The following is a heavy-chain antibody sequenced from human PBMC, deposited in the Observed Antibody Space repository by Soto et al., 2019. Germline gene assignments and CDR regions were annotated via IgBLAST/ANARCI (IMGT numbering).Heavy chain of an antibody. Sequence: GASVKVSCKASGYTFTSYGISWVRQAPGQGLEWMGWISAYNGNTNYAQKLQGRVTMTTDTSTSTAYMELRSLRSDDTAVYYCASSHSGSYQLYYFDYWGQGTLVTVSS. CDR1: GYTFTSYG. J-gene: IGHJ4*02. V-gene: IGHV1-18*04. CDR2: ISAYNGNT. CDR3: ASSHSGSYQLYYFDY. D-gene: IGHD1-26*01.